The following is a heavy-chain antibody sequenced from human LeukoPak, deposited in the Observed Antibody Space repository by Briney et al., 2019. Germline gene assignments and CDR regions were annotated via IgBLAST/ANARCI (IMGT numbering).Heavy chain of an antibody. Sequence: GGSLRLSCAASGFTFSSCWMHWVRQAPGKGLVWVSRIKSDGSTTNYADSVKGRFTISRDNAENTLYLQMNSLRVEDTAAYYCTRRVSTTRWFDPWGQGTLATVSS. V-gene: IGHV3-74*01. J-gene: IGHJ5*02. CDR3: TRRVSTTRWFDP. CDR2: IKSDGSTT. CDR1: GFTFSSCW. D-gene: IGHD2-15*01.